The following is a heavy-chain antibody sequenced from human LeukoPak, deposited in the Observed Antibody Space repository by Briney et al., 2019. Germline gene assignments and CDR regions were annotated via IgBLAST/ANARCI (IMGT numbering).Heavy chain of an antibody. J-gene: IGHJ4*02. CDR1: GYTFTGYY. D-gene: IGHD6-13*01. CDR2: INPNSGGT. Sequence: ASVKVSCKASGYTFTGYYMHWVRQAPGRGLEWMGWINPNSGGTNYAQKFQGRVTMTRDTSISTAYMELSSLRSDDTAVYYCARVPSFIAAVDYWGQGTLVTVSS. V-gene: IGHV1-2*02. CDR3: ARVPSFIAAVDY.